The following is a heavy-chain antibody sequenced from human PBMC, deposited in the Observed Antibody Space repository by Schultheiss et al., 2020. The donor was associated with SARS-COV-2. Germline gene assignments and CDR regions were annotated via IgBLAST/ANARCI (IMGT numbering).Heavy chain of an antibody. J-gene: IGHJ4*02. CDR3: ASYYYDSSGRNYFDY. D-gene: IGHD3-22*01. CDR1: GGSISSYY. CDR2: IYTSGST. Sequence: SETLSLTCTVSGGSISSYYWSWIRQPAGKGLEWIGRIYTSGSTNYNPSLKSRVTISVDTSKNQFSLKLSSVTAADTAVYYCASYYYDSSGRNYFDYWGQGTLVTVSS. V-gene: IGHV4-4*07.